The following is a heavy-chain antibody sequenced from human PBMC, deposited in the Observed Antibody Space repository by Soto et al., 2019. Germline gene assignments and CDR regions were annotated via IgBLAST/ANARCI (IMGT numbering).Heavy chain of an antibody. CDR2: IYYSGST. CDR3: ARTTGRHLDF. CDR1: GGSISSGGYY. J-gene: IGHJ4*02. V-gene: IGHV4-31*03. D-gene: IGHD4-4*01. Sequence: TMSLTCTVSGGSISSGGYYWSWIRQHPGKGLEWIGYIYYSGSTYYNPSLKSRVTISVDTSKNQFSLKLSSVTAADTAVYYCARTTGRHLDFWGQGILVTVSS.